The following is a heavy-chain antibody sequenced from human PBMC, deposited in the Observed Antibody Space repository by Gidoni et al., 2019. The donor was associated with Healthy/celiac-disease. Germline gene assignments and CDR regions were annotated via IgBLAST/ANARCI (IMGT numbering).Heavy chain of an antibody. V-gene: IGHV1-69*04. Sequence: QVQLVQSGAAVKKPGSSVKVSCKASGGTVSSYAISWLRQAPGQGLEWMGRILPILGIGNYAQTFQGRVTITADKSTSTAYMELSSLRSEDTSVYYCASPQGWVYSSSWYEKMGVYYGMDVWGQGTTVTVSS. CDR3: ASPQGWVYSSSWYEKMGVYYGMDV. D-gene: IGHD6-13*01. J-gene: IGHJ6*02. CDR1: GGTVSSYA. CDR2: ILPILGIG.